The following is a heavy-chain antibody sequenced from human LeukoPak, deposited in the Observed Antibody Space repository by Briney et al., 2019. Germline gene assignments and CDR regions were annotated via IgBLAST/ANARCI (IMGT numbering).Heavy chain of an antibody. Sequence: GGSLRLSCAASGFTFSSYAMSWVRQAPGAGLEWVSGISGSGSTTYYADSVKGRFTISRDSSKNTLYLQMNSLRAEDTALYYCAKGFFRGYFDYWGQGTLVTVSS. CDR1: GFTFSSYA. CDR3: AKGFFRGYFDY. CDR2: ISGSGSTT. V-gene: IGHV3-23*01. J-gene: IGHJ4*02. D-gene: IGHD2/OR15-2a*01.